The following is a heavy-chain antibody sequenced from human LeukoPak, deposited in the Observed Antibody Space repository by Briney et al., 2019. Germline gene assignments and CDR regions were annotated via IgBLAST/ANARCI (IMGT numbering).Heavy chain of an antibody. CDR3: ARRAGAYSHPYDY. J-gene: IGHJ4*02. V-gene: IGHV3-53*01. CDR1: GFTFSSCW. D-gene: IGHD4/OR15-4a*01. CDR2: IYSDNT. Sequence: GGSLRLSCAASGFTFSSCWMSWVRQAPGKGLEWVSFIYSDNTHYSDSVKGRFTISRDNSKNTLYLQMNSLRAEDTAVYYCARRAGAYSHPYDYWGQGTLVTVSS.